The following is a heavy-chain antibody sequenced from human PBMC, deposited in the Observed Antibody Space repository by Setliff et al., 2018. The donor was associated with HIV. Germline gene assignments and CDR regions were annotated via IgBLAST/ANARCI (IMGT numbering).Heavy chain of an antibody. CDR3: AAGLHYYDSTGYPLTFDY. Sequence: SETLSLTCTVSGDSIRGYYWSWIRQPPGKGLEWMGYVFYTGFAAYNPSLKSRLTISVDTSKSQFSLKLSSVTAADTAVYYCAAGLHYYDSTGYPLTFDYWGQGALVTVSS. J-gene: IGHJ4*02. D-gene: IGHD3-22*01. CDR2: VFYTGFA. CDR1: GDSIRGYY. V-gene: IGHV4-59*08.